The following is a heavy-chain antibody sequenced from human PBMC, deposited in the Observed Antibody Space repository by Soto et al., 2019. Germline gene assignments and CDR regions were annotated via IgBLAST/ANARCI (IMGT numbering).Heavy chain of an antibody. V-gene: IGHV1-2*02. J-gene: IGHJ6*02. CDR1: GYTFTGYY. D-gene: IGHD4-17*01. CDR3: AREATVTLRAYYYYYGMDV. CDR2: INPNSGGT. Sequence: ASVKVSCKASGYTFTGYYMHWVRQAPGQGLEWMGWINPNSGGTNYAQKLQGRVTMTTDTSTSTAYMELRSLRSDDTAVYYCAREATVTLRAYYYYYGMDVWGQGTTVTVSS.